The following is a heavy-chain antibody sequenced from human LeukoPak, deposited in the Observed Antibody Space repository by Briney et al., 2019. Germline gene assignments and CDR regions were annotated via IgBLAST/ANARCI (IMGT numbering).Heavy chain of an antibody. CDR1: GFIFNNYA. J-gene: IGHJ4*02. CDR3: AKDQRFGDLDDY. D-gene: IGHD3-10*01. CDR2: ISGTGATT. V-gene: IGHV3-23*01. Sequence: GGSLRLSCAASGFIFNNYAMSWVRQAPGKGLEWVSSISGTGATTYYADSVKGRFAISRDNSKNTLYLQMSSLRAEDTAEYYCAKDQRFGDLDDYRGQGTLVTVSS.